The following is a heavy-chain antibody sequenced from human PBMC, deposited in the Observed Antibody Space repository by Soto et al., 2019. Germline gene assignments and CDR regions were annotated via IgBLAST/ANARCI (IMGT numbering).Heavy chain of an antibody. J-gene: IGHJ4*02. CDR3: ARAKQATRTEFDY. V-gene: IGHV3-21*01. CDR2: ISSSSSYI. Sequence: GGSLRLSCAASGFTFSSYSMNWVHQAPGKGLEWVSSISSSSSYIYYADSVKGRFTISRDNAKNSLYLQMNSLRAEDTAVYYCARAKQATRTEFDYWGQGTLVTVSS. CDR1: GFTFSSYS.